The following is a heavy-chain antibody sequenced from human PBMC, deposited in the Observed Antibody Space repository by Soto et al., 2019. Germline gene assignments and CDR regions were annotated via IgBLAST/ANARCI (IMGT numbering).Heavy chain of an antibody. J-gene: IGHJ5*02. Sequence: QLQLQESGPGLVKPSETLSLTCTVSGGSISSSSYYWGWIRQPPGKGLEWIGSIYYSGSTYYNPSLKSRVTLSVATSKNQFSLKLSSVTAADTAVYYCARPPPVGAWGQGTLVTVSS. V-gene: IGHV4-39*01. D-gene: IGHD3-3*01. CDR3: ARPPPVGA. CDR1: GGSISSSSYY. CDR2: IYYSGST.